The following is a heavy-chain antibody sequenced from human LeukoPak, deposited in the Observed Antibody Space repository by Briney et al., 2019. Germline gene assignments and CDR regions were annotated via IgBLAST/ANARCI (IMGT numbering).Heavy chain of an antibody. J-gene: IGHJ3*02. Sequence: PGGSLRLSCTGSGFTFGHYALGWVRQAAGKGLEWLGFIRSQAYGGIIEYAASVKGRFSISRDNSKSIADLQINSLKTEHTAVYYCARGGDFGVPAPLGIDAFDIWGQGTMVTVSS. D-gene: IGHD2-2*01. CDR1: GFTFGHYA. CDR3: ARGGDFGVPAPLGIDAFDI. V-gene: IGHV3-49*04. CDR2: IRSQAYGGII.